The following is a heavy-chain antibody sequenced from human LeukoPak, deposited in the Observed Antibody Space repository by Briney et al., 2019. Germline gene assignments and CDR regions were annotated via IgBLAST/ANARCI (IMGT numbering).Heavy chain of an antibody. J-gene: IGHJ4*02. CDR2: PIPIFGTA. D-gene: IGHD2-2*01. Sequence: ASVKLSCKASGATFSSYAISRMRQAPGQGLDSMRGPIPIFGTANYAQKDQGRVTITADKSTSSAYMELSSPRSEDTAVYYCARALGYCSSTSCSYFDYWGQGTLVTVSS. V-gene: IGHV1-69*06. CDR3: ARALGYCSSTSCSYFDY. CDR1: GATFSSYA.